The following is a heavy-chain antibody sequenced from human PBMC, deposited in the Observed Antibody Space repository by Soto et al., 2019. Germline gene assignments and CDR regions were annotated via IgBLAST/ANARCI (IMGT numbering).Heavy chain of an antibody. CDR1: GFTFDDYA. CDR2: ISWNSGSI. CDR3: AKGGYSSSWYAYYYMDV. V-gene: IGHV3-9*01. Sequence: GGSLRLSCAASGFTFDDYAMHWVRQAPGKGLEWVSGISWNSGSIGYADSVKGRFTISRDNAKNSLYLQMNSLRAEDTALYYCAKGGYSSSWYAYYYMDVWGKGTTVTVSS. D-gene: IGHD6-13*01. J-gene: IGHJ6*03.